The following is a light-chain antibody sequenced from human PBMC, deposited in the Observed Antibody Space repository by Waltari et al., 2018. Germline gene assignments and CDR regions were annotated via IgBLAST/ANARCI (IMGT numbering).Light chain of an antibody. J-gene: IGLJ1*01. CDR1: ITHVGGYNY. Sequence: QSALTQPVSVSGSPGQSITISCPGTITHVGGYNYVAWYHQHPGKAPKLLIYYVTNRPSGVSNRFSGSKSGNTASLTISGLQAEDEADYHCSSFTSSSTLVFGTGTKVTVL. CDR3: SSFTSSSTLV. CDR2: YVT. V-gene: IGLV2-14*03.